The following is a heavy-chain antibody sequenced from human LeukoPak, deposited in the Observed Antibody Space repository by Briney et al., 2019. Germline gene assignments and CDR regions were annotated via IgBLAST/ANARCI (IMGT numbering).Heavy chain of an antibody. CDR1: GFTFSSYG. J-gene: IGHJ4*02. D-gene: IGHD2-8*01. Sequence: GGSLRLSCAASGFTFSSYGMHWVRQAPGKGLEWVAFIRSDGSSKHYADSVKGRFTISRDNSYSTLYVQMNSLRAEDTAVYSCAKGLNGYLDYWGQGTLVTVSS. V-gene: IGHV3-30*02. CDR2: IRSDGSSK. CDR3: AKGLNGYLDY.